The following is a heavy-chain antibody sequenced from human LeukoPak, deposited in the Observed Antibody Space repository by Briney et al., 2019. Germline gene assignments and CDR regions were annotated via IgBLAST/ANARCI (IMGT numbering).Heavy chain of an antibody. Sequence: GGSLRLSCAASGFTFNSYWMSWVRQTPGKGLEWVANIKQDGSEKYYVGSVKGRFTISRDNAKSSLFLQMNSLRVADTAVYYCARGPTPSYYYGSGSYYSLDFWGQGTLVTVSS. V-gene: IGHV3-7*01. D-gene: IGHD3-10*01. CDR3: ARGPTPSYYYGSGSYYSLDF. CDR1: GFTFNSYW. CDR2: IKQDGSEK. J-gene: IGHJ4*02.